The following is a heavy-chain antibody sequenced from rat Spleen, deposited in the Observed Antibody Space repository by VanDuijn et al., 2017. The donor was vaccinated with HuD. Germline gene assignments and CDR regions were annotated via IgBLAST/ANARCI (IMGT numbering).Heavy chain of an antibody. CDR2: IIYDGSRT. J-gene: IGHJ3*01. D-gene: IGHD1-2*01. Sequence: EVQLVESDGGLVQPGRSLKLSCAASGFTFSDYNMAWVRQAPKKGLEWVATIIYDGSRTYYRDSVRGRFTISRDDAKSTLSLQMDSLRSEDTATYYCATGLFPRAAIFAYWGQGTLVTVSS. CDR3: ATGLFPRAAIFAY. CDR1: GFTFSDYN. V-gene: IGHV5S10*01.